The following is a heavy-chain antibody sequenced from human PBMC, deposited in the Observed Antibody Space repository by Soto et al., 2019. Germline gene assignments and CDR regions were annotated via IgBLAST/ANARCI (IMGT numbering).Heavy chain of an antibody. Sequence: QVQLQESGPGLVKPSQTLSLTCTVSGGSISTGGYYWSWIRQHPGKGLEWIGHIYNSATTYYNPSLKSRVTISVDTSKNQFSLKRSSVTVADTAVYYCARDPAPWGQGALVSVSS. CDR1: GGSISTGGYY. CDR2: IYNSATT. J-gene: IGHJ5*02. CDR3: ARDPAP. V-gene: IGHV4-31*03.